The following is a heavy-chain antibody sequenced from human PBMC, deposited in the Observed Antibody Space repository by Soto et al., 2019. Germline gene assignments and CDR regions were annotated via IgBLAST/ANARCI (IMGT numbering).Heavy chain of an antibody. J-gene: IGHJ3*02. CDR3: ARDYEGKTEWGLRGAFDI. CDR2: ISGSNK. D-gene: IGHD3-10*01. Sequence: PGGSLRLCCAASGFTFSYYYVSWIRQAPGKGLEWISYISGSNKYYEDSVKGRFSISRDNSKNTLYLNMSSLRGEDTAVYYCARDYEGKTEWGLRGAFDIWAQGTMVPVSS. CDR1: GFTFSYYY. V-gene: IGHV3-11*04.